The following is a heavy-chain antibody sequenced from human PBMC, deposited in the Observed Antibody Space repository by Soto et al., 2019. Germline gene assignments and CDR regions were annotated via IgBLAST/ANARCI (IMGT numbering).Heavy chain of an antibody. D-gene: IGHD3-3*01. CDR1: GFTFSSYE. CDR2: ISDSGRTI. J-gene: IGHJ6*02. CDR3: ARDLLHYDFWSGYSAYFYYAMDV. Sequence: GGSLRLSCSASGFTFSSYEMNWVRQAPGKGLEWVSYISDSGRTIYYADSVKGRFTVSRDDAQNSVYLQMDSLRAEETAVYYCARDLLHYDFWSGYSAYFYYAMDVWGQGTTVTVSS. V-gene: IGHV3-48*03.